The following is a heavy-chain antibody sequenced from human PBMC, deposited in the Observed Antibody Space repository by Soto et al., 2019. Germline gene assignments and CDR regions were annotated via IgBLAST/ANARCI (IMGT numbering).Heavy chain of an antibody. CDR1: GFTFSSYA. CDR3: ARCGSYGFVWFYYYAMDV. V-gene: IGHV3-23*01. CDR2: ISGSGDST. Sequence: HPGGSLRLSCAASGFTFSSYAMSWVRQAPGKGLEWVSAISGSGDSTYYADSVKGRFTISRDNAKNSLYLQMSSLRAEDTAVYYCARCGSYGFVWFYYYAMDVWGQGTAVTVSS. J-gene: IGHJ6*02. D-gene: IGHD5-18*01.